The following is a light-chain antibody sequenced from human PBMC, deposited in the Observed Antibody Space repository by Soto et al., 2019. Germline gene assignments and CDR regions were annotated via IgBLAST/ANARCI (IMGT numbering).Light chain of an antibody. J-gene: IGLJ2*01. CDR3: SSFAGNNNLV. CDR2: EVS. V-gene: IGLV2-8*01. CDR1: SSDVGGYNY. Sequence: QSALTQPPSASGSPGQSVTISCTGTSSDVGGYNYVSWYQQHPGKAPKLMISEVSKRPSGVPDLFSGSKSGNTASLTVSGLQAADEADYYCSSFAGNNNLVFGGGTKLTVL.